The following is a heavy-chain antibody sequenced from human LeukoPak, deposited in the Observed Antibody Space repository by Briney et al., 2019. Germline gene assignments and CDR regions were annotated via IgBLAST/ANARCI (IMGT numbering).Heavy chain of an antibody. CDR3: AREYYYGSGSSPTLAFDP. Sequence: PSETLSLTCTVSGGSISSYYWSWIRQPPGKGLEWIGYIYYSGSTNYNPSLKSRVTISVDTSKNQFSLKLSSVTAADTAVYYCAREYYYGSGSSPTLAFDPWGQGTLVTVSS. J-gene: IGHJ5*02. CDR1: GGSISSYY. CDR2: IYYSGST. V-gene: IGHV4-59*01. D-gene: IGHD3-10*01.